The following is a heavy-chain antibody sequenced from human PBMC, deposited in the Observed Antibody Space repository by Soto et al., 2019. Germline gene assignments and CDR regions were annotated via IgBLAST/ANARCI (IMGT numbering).Heavy chain of an antibody. CDR1: GFTFSSYG. D-gene: IGHD6-13*01. CDR3: AKDLDSSSWYSGWFDP. J-gene: IGHJ5*02. CDR2: ISYDGSNK. Sequence: QVQLVESGGGVVQPGRSLRLSCAASGFTFSSYGMHWVRQAPGKGLEWVAVISYDGSNKYYADSVKGRFTISRDNSKNTLYLQMNSLRAEDTAVYYCAKDLDSSSWYSGWFDPWGQGTLVTVSS. V-gene: IGHV3-30*18.